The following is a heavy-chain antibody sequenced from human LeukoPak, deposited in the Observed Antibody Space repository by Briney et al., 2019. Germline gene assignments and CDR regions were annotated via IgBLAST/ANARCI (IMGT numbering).Heavy chain of an antibody. Sequence: SVKVSCKASGGTFSSYAISWVRQAPGQGLEWMRGIIPIFGTANYAQKFQGRVTITADESTSTAYMELSSLRSEDTAVYYCARVVVGYYNWFDPWGQGTLVTVSS. J-gene: IGHJ5*02. D-gene: IGHD2-2*01. V-gene: IGHV1-69*01. CDR3: ARVVVGYYNWFDP. CDR2: IIPIFGTA. CDR1: GGTFSSYA.